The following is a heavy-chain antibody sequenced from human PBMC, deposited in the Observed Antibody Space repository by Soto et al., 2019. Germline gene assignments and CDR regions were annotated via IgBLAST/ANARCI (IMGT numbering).Heavy chain of an antibody. CDR2: IDPYDTGI. CDR1: GFAFSSEW. J-gene: IGHJ4*02. CDR3: TSDTFGARDS. Sequence: GGSLRLSCAASGFAFSSEWMHWVRQAPGKGLVWVSRIDPYDTGITYADSVKGRFTISRDNAKNTLYLQMNSLRAEDTAVYYCTSDTFGARDSWGQGTLVTVS. D-gene: IGHD2-15*01. V-gene: IGHV3-74*01.